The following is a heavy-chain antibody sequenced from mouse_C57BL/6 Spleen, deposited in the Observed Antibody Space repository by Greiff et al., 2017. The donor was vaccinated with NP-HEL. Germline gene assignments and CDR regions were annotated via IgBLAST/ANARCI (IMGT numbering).Heavy chain of an antibody. D-gene: IGHD4-1*01. Sequence: VQLKESGAELVKPGASVKISCKASGYAFSSYWMNWVKQRPGKGLEWIGQIYPGDGDTNYNGKFKGKATLTADKSSSTAYMQLSSLTSEDSAVYFCARKSLAGTENAMDYWGQGTSVTVSS. J-gene: IGHJ4*01. CDR3: ARKSLAGTENAMDY. V-gene: IGHV1-80*01. CDR1: GYAFSSYW. CDR2: IYPGDGDT.